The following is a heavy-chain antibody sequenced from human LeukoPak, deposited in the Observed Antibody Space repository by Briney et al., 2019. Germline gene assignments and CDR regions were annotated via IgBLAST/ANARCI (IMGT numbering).Heavy chain of an antibody. J-gene: IGHJ6*02. CDR2: MNPSSGNT. V-gene: IGHV1-8*01. CDR3: ASGGGYCSSTSCSRPYYYYYGMDV. CDR1: GYTFTSYD. Sequence: ASVKVSCKASGYTFTSYDINWVRQATGQGLEWMGWMNPSSGNTGYAQKFQGRVTMTRNTSISTAYMELSSLRSEDTAVYYCASGGGYCSSTSCSRPYYYYYGMDVWGQGTTVTVSS. D-gene: IGHD2-2*01.